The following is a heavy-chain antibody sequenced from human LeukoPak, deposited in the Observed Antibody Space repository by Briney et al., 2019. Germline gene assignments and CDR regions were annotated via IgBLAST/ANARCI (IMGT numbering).Heavy chain of an antibody. V-gene: IGHV1-3*01. CDR2: INAGNGNT. Sequence: ASVKVSCKASGYTFTSYAMHWVRQAPGQRLEWMGWINAGNGNTKYSQKLQGRVTMTTDTSTSTAYMELRSLRSDDTAVYYCARFVGYSSSWNNWFDPWGQGTLVTVSS. CDR1: GYTFTSYA. CDR3: ARFVGYSSSWNNWFDP. D-gene: IGHD6-13*01. J-gene: IGHJ5*02.